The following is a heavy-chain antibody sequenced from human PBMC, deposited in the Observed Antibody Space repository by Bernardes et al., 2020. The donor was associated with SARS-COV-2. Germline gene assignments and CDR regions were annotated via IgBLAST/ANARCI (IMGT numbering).Heavy chain of an antibody. CDR3: ARDLSHLVRRGFDL. D-gene: IGHD3-10*01. V-gene: IGHV4-59*01. Sequence: WETLSPTCTVSGGSICSYYWAWIRQPPGQGLEWIGYIYYSGTTNYNPSLKSRVTISVDRSQNQFSLNLSSVTPADTAVYYCARDLSHLVRRGFDLWGRGTLVTVSS. J-gene: IGHJ2*01. CDR1: GGSICSYY. CDR2: IYYSGTT.